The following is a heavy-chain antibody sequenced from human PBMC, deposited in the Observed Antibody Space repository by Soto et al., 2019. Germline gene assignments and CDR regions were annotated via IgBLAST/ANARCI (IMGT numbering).Heavy chain of an antibody. CDR2: ITWNGIAM. J-gene: IGHJ6*03. D-gene: IGHD1-1*01. CDR3: AKSFVAIRHLYQYMDV. Sequence: DVQLVESGGGLVQPGGSLRLSCAASGFTFEDYAMHWVRQTPGKGLEWVSGITWNGIAMGYAASVQGRFTISRDDAKSSLFLQMNSLRPEDTALYYCAKSFVAIRHLYQYMDVWRKGTTVTVSS. V-gene: IGHV3-9*01. CDR1: GFTFEDYA.